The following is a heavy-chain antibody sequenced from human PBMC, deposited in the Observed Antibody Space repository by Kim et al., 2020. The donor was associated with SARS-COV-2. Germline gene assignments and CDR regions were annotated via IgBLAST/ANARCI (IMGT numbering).Heavy chain of an antibody. CDR3: ARGSSYYDSSGSFFFDY. V-gene: IGHV1-69*01. D-gene: IGHD3-22*01. Sequence: CQGRVTITADESTSTAYMELSSLRSEDTAMYYCARGSSYYDSSGSFFFDYWGQGTLVTVSS. J-gene: IGHJ4*02.